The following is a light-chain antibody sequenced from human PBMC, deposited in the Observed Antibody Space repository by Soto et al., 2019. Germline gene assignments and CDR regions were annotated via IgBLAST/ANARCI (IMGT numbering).Light chain of an antibody. CDR1: QSVSSY. V-gene: IGKV3-11*01. J-gene: IGKJ4*01. Sequence: EIVLTQSPAILFLSPGERATLACGASQSVSSYLAWYKQKPGQAPRLLNYDASNRATGIPARFSGSGSGIYCTLTISSLEPEDLAFYDYQHRSGGARTFGVGTKVEIK. CDR2: DAS. CDR3: QHRSGGART.